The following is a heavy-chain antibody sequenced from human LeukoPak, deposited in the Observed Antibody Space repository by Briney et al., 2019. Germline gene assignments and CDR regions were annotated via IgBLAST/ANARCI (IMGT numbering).Heavy chain of an antibody. CDR2: IYSGGST. J-gene: IGHJ6*02. CDR1: GFTVSSNY. CDR3: ARRPAAKYYYYGMDV. V-gene: IGHV3-53*01. Sequence: GGSLRLSCAASGFTVSSNYMSWVRQAPGKGLEGVSVIYSGGSTYSADSVTGRFPISRDNSKNTLHLQMNSLRAEDTAVYYCARRPAAKYYYYGMDVWGQGTTVTVSS. D-gene: IGHD2-2*01.